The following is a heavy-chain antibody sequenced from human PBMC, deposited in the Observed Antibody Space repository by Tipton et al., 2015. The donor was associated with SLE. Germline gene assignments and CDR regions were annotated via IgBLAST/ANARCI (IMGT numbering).Heavy chain of an antibody. CDR3: ARGGNYGVEYYYGLDV. Sequence: QLVQSGGGLVQPGGSLRLSCAASGFTVSSNYMSWVRPAPGKGLEWVSVIYSGGSTYYADYVKGRFTISRDNSKNTLYLQMNSLRAEDTAVYYCARGGNYGVEYYYGLDVWGQGTTVTVSS. CDR1: GFTVSSNY. V-gene: IGHV3-53*04. CDR2: IYSGGST. J-gene: IGHJ6*02. D-gene: IGHD4-17*01.